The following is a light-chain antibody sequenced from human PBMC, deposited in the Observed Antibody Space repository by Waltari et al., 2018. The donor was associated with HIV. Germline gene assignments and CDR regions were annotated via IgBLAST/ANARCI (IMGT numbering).Light chain of an antibody. V-gene: IGLV1-44*01. CDR1: SSNIGRYA. CDR2: SDN. Sequence: QSVLTQSPSASGTPGQRVTISCSGSSSNIGRYAVNWYQHLPGTAPTLLIYSDNQRPSGVPDRCSGSKSGTSASLAISGLQSEDEAEYYCATWDGSLSGGVFGGGTKLTVL. J-gene: IGLJ2*01. CDR3: ATWDGSLSGGV.